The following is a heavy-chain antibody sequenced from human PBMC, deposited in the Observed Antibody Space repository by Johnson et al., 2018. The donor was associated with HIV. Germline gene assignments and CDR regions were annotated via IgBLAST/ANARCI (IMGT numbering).Heavy chain of an antibody. Sequence: VQLVESGGGVVQPGRSLRLSCAASGFTVSSYYMTWVRQAPGKGLEWLSVLFSGGTTYYADSVQGRFTISRDNSKNTLYLQMNRLRAEDTAVYHCARACRDGYTCDAFDIWGQGTLVTVSS. V-gene: IGHV3-66*01. CDR1: GFTVSSYY. CDR3: ARACRDGYTCDAFDI. D-gene: IGHD5-24*01. CDR2: LFSGGTT. J-gene: IGHJ3*02.